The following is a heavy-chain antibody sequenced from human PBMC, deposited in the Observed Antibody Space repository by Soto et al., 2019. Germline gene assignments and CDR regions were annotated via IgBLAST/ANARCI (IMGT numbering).Heavy chain of an antibody. CDR1: RGYVNTFH. CDR3: ARVRQGCSSTSCYFDP. J-gene: IGHJ5*02. V-gene: IGHV4-4*07. Sequence: SETLSLTCTVSRGYVNTFHWSWVRQPAGKGLEWIGRIFPNGNTDYNPSLKSRVTISVDKSKNQFSPKLNSVTAADTAVYYCARVRQGCSSTSCYFDPWGQGTLVTVSS. CDR2: IFPNGNT. D-gene: IGHD2-2*01.